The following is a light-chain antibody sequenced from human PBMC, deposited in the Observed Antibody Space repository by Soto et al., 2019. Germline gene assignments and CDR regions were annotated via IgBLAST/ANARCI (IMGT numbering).Light chain of an antibody. CDR2: EVS. CDR1: SSDGGSYNL. CDR3: CSYAGSSTSVV. Sequence: QSALTQPASVSGSPGQSITISCTGTSSDGGSYNLVSWYQQHPGKAPKLMIYEVSKRPSGVSNRFSGSKSGNTASLTISGLQAEDEADYYCCSYAGSSTSVVFGGGTKLTVL. V-gene: IGLV2-23*02. J-gene: IGLJ2*01.